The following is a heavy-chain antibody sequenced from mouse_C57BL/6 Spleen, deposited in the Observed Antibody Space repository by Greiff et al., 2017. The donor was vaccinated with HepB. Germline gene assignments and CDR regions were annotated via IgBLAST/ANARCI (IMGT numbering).Heavy chain of an antibody. CDR3: ARGYDYDVGAMDY. CDR1: GYTFTSYW. Sequence: QVQLQQPGAELVKPGASVKLSCKASGYTFTSYWMQWVKQRPGQGLEWIGEIDPSDSYTNYNQKFKGKATLTVDTSSSTAYMQLSSLTSEDSAVYYCARGYDYDVGAMDYWGQGTSVTVSS. J-gene: IGHJ4*01. CDR2: IDPSDSYT. V-gene: IGHV1-50*01. D-gene: IGHD2-4*01.